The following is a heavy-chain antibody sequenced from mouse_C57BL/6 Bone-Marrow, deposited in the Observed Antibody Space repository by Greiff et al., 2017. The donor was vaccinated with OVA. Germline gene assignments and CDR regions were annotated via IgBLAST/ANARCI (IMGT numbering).Heavy chain of an antibody. D-gene: IGHD1-1*01. J-gene: IGHJ1*03. CDR2: INPNNGGT. V-gene: IGHV1-22*01. CDR1: GYTFTDYN. Sequence: VQLQQSGPELVKPGASVKMSCKASGYTFTDYNMHWVKQSHGKSLEWIGYINPNNGGTSYNQQFKGKAKLTVNKSSSTAYMELRSLTSEDSAVYYCARRLLRWYFDVWGTGTTVTVSS. CDR3: ARRLLRWYFDV.